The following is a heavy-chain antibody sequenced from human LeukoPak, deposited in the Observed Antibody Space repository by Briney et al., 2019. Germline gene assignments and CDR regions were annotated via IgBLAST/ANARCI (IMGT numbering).Heavy chain of an antibody. CDR3: ARAGWFGEFPTDY. V-gene: IGHV4-34*01. CDR1: GGSFSGYY. J-gene: IGHJ4*02. Sequence: PSETLSLTCAVYGGSFSGYYWSWIRQPPGKGLEWIGEINHSGSTNYNPSLKSRVTISVDTSKNQFSLKLSSVTAADTAVYYCARAGWFGEFPTDYWGQGTLVTVSS. D-gene: IGHD3-10*01. CDR2: INHSGST.